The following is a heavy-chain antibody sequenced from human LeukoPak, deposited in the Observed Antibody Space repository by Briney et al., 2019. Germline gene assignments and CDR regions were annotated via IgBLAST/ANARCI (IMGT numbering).Heavy chain of an antibody. D-gene: IGHD4-17*01. CDR1: YDSISNYY. CDR2: IYHTGST. Sequence: SETLSLTCSVSYDSISNYYWSWIRQPPGKGLEWIGCIYHTGSTNYSPSLNSRVTISADMSKNQFSLNLNSVTAADTAVYYCATATVTPHDAFDIWGQGTMVTVSS. J-gene: IGHJ3*02. CDR3: ATATVTPHDAFDI. V-gene: IGHV4-59*01.